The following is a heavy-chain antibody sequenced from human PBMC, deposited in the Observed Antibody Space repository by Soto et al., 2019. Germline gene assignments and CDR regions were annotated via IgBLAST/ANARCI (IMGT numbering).Heavy chain of an antibody. CDR1: GYSFVSYW. CDR2: IYPGDSDT. V-gene: IGHV5-51*01. J-gene: IGHJ4*02. D-gene: IGHD5-18*01. Sequence: PAESLNISWKGSGYSFVSYWIVWVRQMPGKGLEWMGSIYPGDSDTTYSPSIQGQVTISADKSITTVYLQWNTLKASDTAMYYCAKTDGYEVEYWGQGTQVTVSS. CDR3: AKTDGYEVEY.